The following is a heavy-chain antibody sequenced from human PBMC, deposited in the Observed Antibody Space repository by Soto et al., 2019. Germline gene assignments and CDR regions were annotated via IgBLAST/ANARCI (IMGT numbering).Heavy chain of an antibody. CDR2: IYYTGSA. D-gene: IGHD1-26*01. CDR3: ASGGSSNWFDP. V-gene: IGHV4-30-4*01. J-gene: IGHJ5*02. Sequence: VQLQESGPGLVKPSQTLSLTCTVSSGSISSADYYWSWIRQPPGKGLAWIGYIYYTGSAYYNPSIKSRVTMSVDTSKNQFSLKVTSVTAADTALYYCASGGSSNWFDPWGQGTLVTVAS. CDR1: SGSISSADYY.